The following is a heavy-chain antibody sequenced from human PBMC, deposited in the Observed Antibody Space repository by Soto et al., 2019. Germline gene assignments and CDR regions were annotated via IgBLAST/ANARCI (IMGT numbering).Heavy chain of an antibody. D-gene: IGHD3-3*01. CDR3: AREPLGCYDFWSGYWPERPYYFDY. J-gene: IGHJ4*02. Sequence: ARVHVSRKASGYTFTSYGISWVRQAPGQGLEWMGWISAYNGNTNYAQKLQGRVTMTTDTSTSTAYMELRSLRSDDTAVYYCAREPLGCYDFWSGYWPERPYYFDYWGQGTLVTVSS. CDR2: ISAYNGNT. V-gene: IGHV1-18*01. CDR1: GYTFTSYG.